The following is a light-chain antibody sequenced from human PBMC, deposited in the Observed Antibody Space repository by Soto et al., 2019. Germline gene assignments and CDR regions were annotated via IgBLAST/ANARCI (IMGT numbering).Light chain of an antibody. Sequence: QSVLTQPPSVSGAPGQRVTISCTGSSYNIGAGYDVHWFQQFSGTAPKPLIYGNINRPSGVPDRFSGSKSGTSASLAITGLQAEDEADYYCQSYDSSLSEVVFGGGNKLTV. CDR1: SYNIGAGYD. CDR3: QSYDSSLSEVV. CDR2: GNI. V-gene: IGLV1-40*01. J-gene: IGLJ2*01.